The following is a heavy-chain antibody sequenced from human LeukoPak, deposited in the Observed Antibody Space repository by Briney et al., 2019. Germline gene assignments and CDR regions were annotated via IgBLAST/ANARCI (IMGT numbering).Heavy chain of an antibody. CDR1: GGSISSGGYS. CDR3: ARVAPLRSVDY. Sequence: SETLSLTCAVSGGSISSGGYSWSWIRQPPGKGLEWIGYIYHSGSTYYNPSLKSRVTISVDRSKNQFSLKLSSVTAADTAVYYCARVAPLRSVDYWGQGTLVTVSS. V-gene: IGHV4-30-2*01. D-gene: IGHD3-3*01. J-gene: IGHJ4*02. CDR2: IYHSGST.